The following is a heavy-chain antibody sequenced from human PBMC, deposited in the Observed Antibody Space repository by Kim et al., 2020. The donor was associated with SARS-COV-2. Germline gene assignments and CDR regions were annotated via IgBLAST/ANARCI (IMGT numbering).Heavy chain of an antibody. CDR1: GFSLMNYW. Sequence: GGSLRLSCAASGFSLMNYWMHWVRQAPGKGLVWVSRINDDGSIISYADSVKGRFTISRDNAKNTLYLQMNSLRAEDTALYYCARRCYDSSGYYYFDYWGQGTLVTV. CDR2: INDDGSII. D-gene: IGHD3-22*01. J-gene: IGHJ4*02. V-gene: IGHV3-74*01. CDR3: ARRCYDSSGYYYFDY.